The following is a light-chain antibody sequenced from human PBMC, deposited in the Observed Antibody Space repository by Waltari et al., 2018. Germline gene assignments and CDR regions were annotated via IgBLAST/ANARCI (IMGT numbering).Light chain of an antibody. J-gene: IGLJ1*01. CDR2: DLT. CDR1: SSAGGSYRY. Sequence: QSALTQPRSVSGSPGQSVTISCTGTSSAGGSYRYVSWYQQPPGEAPKLMIYDLTHRPSGVPDRFSGSKSGNTASLTISGLQAEDEAEYYCCSYADGNTYLFGTGTKVTVL. CDR3: CSYADGNTYL. V-gene: IGLV2-11*01.